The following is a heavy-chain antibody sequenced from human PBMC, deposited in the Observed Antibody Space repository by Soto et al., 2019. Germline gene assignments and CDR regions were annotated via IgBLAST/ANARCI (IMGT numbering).Heavy chain of an antibody. CDR2: LHSSGFA. J-gene: IGHJ4*02. V-gene: IGHV4-59*01. CDR3: ARSGHTFVGAV. D-gene: IGHD1-26*01. CDR1: GASMSDYH. Sequence: QVHLQESGPGLVKPSETLSLTCSVSGASMSDYHGSWIRQSPGKGLEHIGYLHSSGFAEYNPSLKCRITISMDTSKNQFSLNLRSVTAADTAMYYCARSGHTFVGAVWGQGILVTVSS.